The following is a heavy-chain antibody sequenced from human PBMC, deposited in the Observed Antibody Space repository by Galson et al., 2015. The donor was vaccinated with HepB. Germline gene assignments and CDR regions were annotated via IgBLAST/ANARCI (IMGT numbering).Heavy chain of an antibody. J-gene: IGHJ5*02. D-gene: IGHD3-22*01. Sequence: LSLTCTVSGGSISSYYWSWIRQPPGKGLEWIGYIYYSGSTNYNPSLKSRVTISVDTSKNQFSLKLSSVTAADTAVYYCARDRNYYDSSGYYYWFDPWGQGTLVTVSS. CDR3: ARDRNYYDSSGYYYWFDP. CDR2: IYYSGST. CDR1: GGSISSYY. V-gene: IGHV4-59*12.